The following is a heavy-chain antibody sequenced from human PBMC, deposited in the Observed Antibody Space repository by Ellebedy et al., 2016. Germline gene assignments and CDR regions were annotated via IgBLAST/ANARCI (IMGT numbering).Heavy chain of an antibody. Sequence: GESLKISCAASGFTFSSYAMSWVRQAPGKGLEWVSAISGSGGSTYYADSVKGRFTISRDNSKNTLYLQMNSLRAEDTAVYYCAKAPYSSSWYDWFDPWGQGTLVTVSS. CDR3: AKAPYSSSWYDWFDP. J-gene: IGHJ5*02. D-gene: IGHD6-13*01. V-gene: IGHV3-23*01. CDR1: GFTFSSYA. CDR2: ISGSGGST.